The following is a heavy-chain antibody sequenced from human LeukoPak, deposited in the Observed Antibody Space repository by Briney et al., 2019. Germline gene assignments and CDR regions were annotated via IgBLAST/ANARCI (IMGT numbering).Heavy chain of an antibody. V-gene: IGHV1-2*02. J-gene: IGHJ4*02. D-gene: IGHD4-17*01. CDR2: INPNSGGT. Sequence: ASVKVSCKTSGYTFTGYYMHWVRQAPGQGLEWMGWINPNSGGTNCAQKFQGRVTMTRDTSTSTVYMELSSLRSEDTAVYYCARDYGDYEQDYWGQGTLVTVSS. CDR3: ARDYGDYEQDY. CDR1: GYTFTGYY.